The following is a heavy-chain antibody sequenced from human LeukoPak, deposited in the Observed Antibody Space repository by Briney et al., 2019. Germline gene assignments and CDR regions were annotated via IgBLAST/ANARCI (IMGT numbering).Heavy chain of an antibody. CDR2: IYHSGST. CDR1: GYSISSGYY. CDR3: ARRVTTVPTRKYPQLERRIGFDY. Sequence: PSETLSLTCAVSGYSISSGYYWGWIRQPPGKGLEWVGSIYHSGSTYYNPSLKSRVTISVDTSKNQFSLKLSSVTAADTAVYYCARRVTTVPTRKYPQLERRIGFDYWGQETLVTVSS. D-gene: IGHD4-11*01. J-gene: IGHJ4*02. V-gene: IGHV4-38-2*01.